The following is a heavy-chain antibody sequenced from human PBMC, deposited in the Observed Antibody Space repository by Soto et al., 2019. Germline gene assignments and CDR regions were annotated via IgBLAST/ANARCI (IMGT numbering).Heavy chain of an antibody. J-gene: IGHJ6*02. CDR3: ARDWQQLTPYALDV. Sequence: QVQLVESGGGVIQPGRSLRLSCAASGFTLRLHAMHWVRQAPGKGLEWVAQIWYDGSNKYYTDSVKGRFPVSRDDFKNTVFLQMDSLRAEDPAVYSCARDWQQLTPYALDVWGQGTTVIVSS. CDR2: IWYDGSNK. D-gene: IGHD6-13*01. CDR1: GFTLRLHA. V-gene: IGHV3-33*08.